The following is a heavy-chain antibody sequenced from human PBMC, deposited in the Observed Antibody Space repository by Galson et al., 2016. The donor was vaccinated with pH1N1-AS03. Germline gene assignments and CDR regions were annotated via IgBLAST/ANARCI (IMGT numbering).Heavy chain of an antibody. D-gene: IGHD3-22*01. CDR3: AKKFYYDSSGHHRDVADV. Sequence: SLRLSCAASGFTFSNYAMTWVRQAPGKGLEWVSSISGSGGSPNSADSVRDRFSISRDNSKNTLFLQMNSLRADDTAVYYCAKKFYYDSSGHHRDVADVWGQGTAVTVSS. CDR1: GFTFSNYA. J-gene: IGHJ3*01. CDR2: ISGSGGSP. V-gene: IGHV3-23*01.